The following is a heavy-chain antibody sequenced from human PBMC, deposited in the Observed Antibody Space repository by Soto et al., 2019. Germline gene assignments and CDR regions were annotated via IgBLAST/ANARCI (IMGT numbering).Heavy chain of an antibody. V-gene: IGHV3-21*01. CDR2: ISSSGDYL. D-gene: IGHD6-13*01. J-gene: IGHJ4*02. CDR3: VRGVDDEDAAEATWFFFEN. CDR1: GFTFRRNN. Sequence: GGSLRLSCATSGFTFRRNNMNWVRQAPGKGLEWVASISSSGDYLYYADSVKGRFIISRDNFQNSLFLQMNNLRADDTAVYYCVRGVDDEDAAEATWFFFENWGQGTPVTVSS.